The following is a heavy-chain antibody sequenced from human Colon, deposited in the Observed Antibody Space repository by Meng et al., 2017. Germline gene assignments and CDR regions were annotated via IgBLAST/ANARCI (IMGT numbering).Heavy chain of an antibody. J-gene: IGHJ4*02. CDR3: ARGRTTISGVIPYFDY. CDR1: GYIFTSYD. Sequence: QVQLVQSGAEVKKPGASVKVSCQASGYIFTSYDLCWVRQAAGQGLEWVGWMNPYSGKSGYAQNFHGRVTMTSNTSTKTAYIELSSLKSEDTAVYYCARGRTTISGVIPYFDYWGQGTLVTVSS. D-gene: IGHD3-3*01. CDR2: MNPYSGKS. V-gene: IGHV1-8*01.